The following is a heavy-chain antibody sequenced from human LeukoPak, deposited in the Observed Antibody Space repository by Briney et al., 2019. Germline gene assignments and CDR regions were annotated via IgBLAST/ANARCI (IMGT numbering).Heavy chain of an antibody. Sequence: GGSLRLSCAASGFTFSSDAMHWVRQAPGKGLEWVAIILSDGSKKYYTDSVRGRFTISRDNSKNTLYVQVNSLGTEDTAAYYCAKGSYYDSSSSFYFDYWGQGTLVTVSS. J-gene: IGHJ4*02. CDR2: ILSDGSKK. CDR3: AKGSYYDSSSSFYFDY. D-gene: IGHD3-22*01. V-gene: IGHV3-30*02. CDR1: GFTFSSDA.